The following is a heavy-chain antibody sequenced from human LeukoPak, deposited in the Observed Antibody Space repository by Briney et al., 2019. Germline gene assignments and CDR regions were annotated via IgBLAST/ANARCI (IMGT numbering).Heavy chain of an antibody. CDR2: IYYSGST. Sequence: PSETRSLTCTVSGGSISSGGYYWSWIRQRPGEGLEWIGYIYYSGSTYYNPSLKSRVAISVDTSKNQFSLKLSSVTAADTAVYYCARSFEGFCSGGSCYPAPRNFDYWGQGTLVTVSS. CDR3: ARSFEGFCSGGSCYPAPRNFDY. V-gene: IGHV4-31*03. D-gene: IGHD2-15*01. CDR1: GGSISSGGYY. J-gene: IGHJ4*02.